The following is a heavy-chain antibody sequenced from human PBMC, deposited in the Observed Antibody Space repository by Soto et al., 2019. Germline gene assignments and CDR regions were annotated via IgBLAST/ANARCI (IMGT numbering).Heavy chain of an antibody. D-gene: IGHD3-22*01. CDR3: ARGSTLIVVNRLDY. Sequence: PGGSLRLSCAVSGFTFSRYEMNWVRQAPGKGLEWVSYISSSGSTIYYADSVKGRFTISRDNAKNSLYLQMNSLRAEDTAVYYCARGSTLIVVNRLDYWGHGTLVTVSS. CDR1: GFTFSRYE. J-gene: IGHJ4*01. V-gene: IGHV3-48*03. CDR2: ISSSGSTI.